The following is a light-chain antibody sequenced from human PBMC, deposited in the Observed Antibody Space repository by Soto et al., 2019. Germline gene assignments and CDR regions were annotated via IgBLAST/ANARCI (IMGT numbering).Light chain of an antibody. CDR3: QQRSNRPPGIT. CDR2: DAS. Sequence: EILLPQAPGTLALAPGEIHTLSCLGIQSASSYLAWYQQIPGQAPRLLIYDASTRATGIPARFSGSGSGTDFTLTISSLEPEDFAVYYCQQRSNRPPGITFGQGTRLEIK. V-gene: IGKV3-11*01. CDR1: QSASSY. J-gene: IGKJ5*01.